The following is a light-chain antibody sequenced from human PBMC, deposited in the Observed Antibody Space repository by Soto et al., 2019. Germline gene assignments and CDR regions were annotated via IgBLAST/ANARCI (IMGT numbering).Light chain of an antibody. CDR3: CSDAGSSTYV. J-gene: IGLJ1*01. CDR1: FSDVGGYNY. V-gene: IGLV2-23*02. Sequence: QSVLTQPASVSGSPGQSIAISCTGTFSDVGGYNYVSWYQQHPDKAPKVMIYEVTKRPSGVSNRFSGSKSGNTASLTISGLQADDEADYYCCSDAGSSTYVFGTGTKVTVL. CDR2: EVT.